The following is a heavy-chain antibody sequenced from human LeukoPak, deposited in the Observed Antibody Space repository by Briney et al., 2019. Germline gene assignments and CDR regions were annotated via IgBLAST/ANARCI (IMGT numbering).Heavy chain of an antibody. V-gene: IGHV1-8*01. Sequence: ASLKVSFKDSGYTFTSYDINWVRQSTGQGLEWMGWMNPNSGNTGYAQKLQGRVTMTRNTSISTAYMELISLRSDDTAVYYCARGLGLSGDGYWGQGTLVTVSS. CDR2: MNPNSGNT. CDR3: ARGLGLSGDGY. J-gene: IGHJ4*02. CDR1: GYTFTSYD. D-gene: IGHD7-27*01.